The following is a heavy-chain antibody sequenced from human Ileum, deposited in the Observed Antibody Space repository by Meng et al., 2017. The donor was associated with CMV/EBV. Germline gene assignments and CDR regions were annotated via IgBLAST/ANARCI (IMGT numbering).Heavy chain of an antibody. CDR2: INNDGRIT. Sequence: GFTFSRYWMHWVRQAPGKGLVWVSRINNDGRITTYADSVEGRFTISRDNAETTLYLEMNSLRADDSAVYYCARVASCGSNCYYHFDLWGQGTLVTVSS. CDR3: ARVASCGSNCYYHFDL. CDR1: GFTFSRYW. V-gene: IGHV3-74*01. D-gene: IGHD2-21*01. J-gene: IGHJ4*02.